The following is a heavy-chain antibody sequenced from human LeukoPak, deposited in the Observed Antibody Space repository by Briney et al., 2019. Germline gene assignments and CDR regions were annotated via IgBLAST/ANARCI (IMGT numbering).Heavy chain of an antibody. CDR1: GGSISTYY. V-gene: IGHV4-59*01. CDR3: ARGGAARLHFQN. CDR2: IYHSGST. D-gene: IGHD6-6*01. J-gene: IGHJ1*01. Sequence: SETLSLTCTVSGGSISTYYWNRIRRPPGKGLEWIGYIYHSGSTNYNPSLQSRVTISVDTSKNQFSLNLNSVTAADTAVYYCARGGAARLHFQNWGQGTLVTVSS.